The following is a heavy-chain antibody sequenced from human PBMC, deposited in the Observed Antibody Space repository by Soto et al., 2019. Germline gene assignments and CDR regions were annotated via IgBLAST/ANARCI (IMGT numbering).Heavy chain of an antibody. V-gene: IGHV3-30*18. Sequence: QVHLVESGGGVVQPGMSLRLSCTTSGFSFSDYGMHWVRQAPGKGLEWVATITHYETKKYFEDSVRGRFTISRDNSKNTVYLKLDSLRVEDTAVYYCAKDWVGGSNRYQLDKWGQGTLVVVSP. CDR1: GFSFSDYG. CDR2: ITHYETKK. CDR3: AKDWVGGSNRYQLDK. J-gene: IGHJ4*02. D-gene: IGHD2-2*01.